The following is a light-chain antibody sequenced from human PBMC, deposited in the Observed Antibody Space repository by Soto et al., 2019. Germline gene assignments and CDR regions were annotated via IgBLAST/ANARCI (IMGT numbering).Light chain of an antibody. CDR3: CSFAGSYTFWV. J-gene: IGLJ3*02. Sequence: QSALTQPRSVSGSPGQSVTISCTGTSSDVGDYIYVSWYQQYPGKAPKLVIYDVSKRPSGVPDRFSGSKSGNTASLTISGLQAEDEADYYCCSFAGSYTFWVFGGGTKLTVL. CDR1: SSDVGDYIY. CDR2: DVS. V-gene: IGLV2-11*01.